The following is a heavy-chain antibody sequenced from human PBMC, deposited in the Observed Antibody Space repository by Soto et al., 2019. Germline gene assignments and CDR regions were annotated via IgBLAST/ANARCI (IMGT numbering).Heavy chain of an antibody. D-gene: IGHD3-10*01. CDR2: IYPSGNT. V-gene: IGHV4-4*07. CDR3: ARGSLTMDV. CDR1: GGSINNYY. J-gene: IGHJ6*02. Sequence: PSETLSLTCTVSGGSINNYYWSWIRRPAGKGLEWIGRIYPSGNTNYNPSLKSRVIMSVDTSKDQFSLKLNSVTAADTAVYYCARGSLTMDVWGQGTTVTVSS.